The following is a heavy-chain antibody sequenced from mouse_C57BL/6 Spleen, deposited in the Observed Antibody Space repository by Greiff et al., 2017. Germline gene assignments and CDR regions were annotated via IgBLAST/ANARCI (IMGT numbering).Heavy chain of an antibody. D-gene: IGHD2-4*01. J-gene: IGHJ1*03. CDR3: AKKVYYDYDGWYFDV. CDR2: ISSGSSTI. V-gene: IGHV5-17*01. Sequence: VQLKESGGGLVKPGGSLKLSCAASGFTFSDYGMHWVRQAPEKGLEWVAYISSGSSTIYYADTVKGRFTISRDNAKNTLFLQMTSLRSEDTAMYYCAKKVYYDYDGWYFDVWGTGTTVTVSS. CDR1: GFTFSDYG.